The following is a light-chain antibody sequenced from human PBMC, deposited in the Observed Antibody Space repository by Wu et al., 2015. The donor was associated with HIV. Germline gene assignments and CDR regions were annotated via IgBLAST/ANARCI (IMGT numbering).Light chain of an antibody. CDR2: GAS. V-gene: IGKV3-20*01. CDR3: QQYGYSQT. Sequence: EIVLTQSPGTLSLSPGERATLSCRASQSISSSYLAWYQQKPGQAPRLLIYGASSRATGIPDFTLTINRLEPEDFAVYYCQQYGYSQTFGQGTKVEIK. CDR1: QSISSSY. J-gene: IGKJ1*01.